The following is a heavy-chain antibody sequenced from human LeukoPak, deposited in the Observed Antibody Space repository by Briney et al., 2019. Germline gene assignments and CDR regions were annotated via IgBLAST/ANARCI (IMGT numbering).Heavy chain of an antibody. CDR3: SREGPSGSYYSAYYGMDV. V-gene: IGHV4-61*01. J-gene: IGHJ6*02. Sequence: SETLSLTCGVSGASITTTNFWWTWIRQSPGRGLEWIGYIHDRGSDKYNPALESRATLSVDTSKNQFSLKLNSVTAADTAVYYCSREGPSGSYYSAYYGMDVWGQGTTVTVSS. CDR1: GASITTTNFW. D-gene: IGHD3-10*01. CDR2: IHDRGSD.